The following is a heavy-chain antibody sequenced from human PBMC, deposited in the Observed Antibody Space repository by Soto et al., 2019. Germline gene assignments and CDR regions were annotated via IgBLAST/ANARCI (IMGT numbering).Heavy chain of an antibody. J-gene: IGHJ6*02. Sequence: PGESLKISCKGSGYSFTSYWIGWVRQMPGKGLEWMGIIYPGDSDTRYSPSFQGQVTISADKSISTAYLQWSSLKASDTAMYYCARAPFDAEVAGTLTFFAYGMDVWGQGTTVTVSS. CDR2: IYPGDSDT. D-gene: IGHD6-19*01. CDR1: GYSFTSYW. V-gene: IGHV5-51*01. CDR3: ARAPFDAEVAGTLTFFAYGMDV.